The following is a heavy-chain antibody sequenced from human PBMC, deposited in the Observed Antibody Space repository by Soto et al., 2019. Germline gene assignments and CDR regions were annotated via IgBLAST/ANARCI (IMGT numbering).Heavy chain of an antibody. Sequence: QVQLEESGGGVVQPGRSLRLSCAASGFTFSRFGMHWVRQAPGQGLEWGAVMSYDGTNDNYGDSVTGRFTISRDNSKNTLYLKMNSLRVEDTAVYYCAKDRNYYGSGSYYYAYYRGRDVWGVGTAVTVSS. CDR1: GFTFSRFG. D-gene: IGHD3-10*01. V-gene: IGHV3-30*18. CDR3: AKDRNYYGSGSYYYAYYRGRDV. CDR2: MSYDGTND. J-gene: IGHJ6*04.